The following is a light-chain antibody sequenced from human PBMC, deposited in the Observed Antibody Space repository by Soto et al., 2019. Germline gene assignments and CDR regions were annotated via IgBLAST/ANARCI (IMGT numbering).Light chain of an antibody. V-gene: IGLV2-14*01. Sequence: QSALTQPASVSGSPGQSITISCTGTSSDVGGYNYVSWYQQHPGKAPKLMIYDVSNRPSGVSNRFSGSKSGNTASLTISGLQAEDEADYYCSSYTSSSTPVVFGGVTKLPVL. CDR3: SSYTSSSTPVV. J-gene: IGLJ2*01. CDR2: DVS. CDR1: SSDVGGYNY.